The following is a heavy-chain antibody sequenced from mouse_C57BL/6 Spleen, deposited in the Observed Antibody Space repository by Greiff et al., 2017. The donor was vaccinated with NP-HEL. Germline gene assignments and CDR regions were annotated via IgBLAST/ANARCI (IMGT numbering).Heavy chain of an antibody. CDR2: IHPNSGST. J-gene: IGHJ4*01. V-gene: IGHV1-64*01. D-gene: IGHD2-5*01. CDR3: ARDYYSTKEAMDY. Sequence: QVQLQQPGAELVKPGASVKLSCKASGYTFTSYWMHWVKQRPGQGLEWIGMIHPNSGSTNYNEKFKSKATLTVDKSSSTAYMQLSSLTSEDSAVYFCARDYYSTKEAMDYWGQGTSVTVSS. CDR1: GYTFTSYW.